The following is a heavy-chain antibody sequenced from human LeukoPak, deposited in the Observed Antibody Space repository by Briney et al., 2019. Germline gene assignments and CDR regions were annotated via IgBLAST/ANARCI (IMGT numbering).Heavy chain of an antibody. CDR2: ISAYNGNT. CDR1: GYTFTSYG. CDR3: ARDKRIRIQLWFANAFDI. V-gene: IGHV1-18*01. D-gene: IGHD5-18*01. J-gene: IGHJ3*02. Sequence: ASVKVSCKASGYTFTSYGISWVRQPPAQGLEWMGWISAYNGNTNYAQKLQGRVTMTTDTSTSTAYMELRSLRSDDTAVYYCARDKRIRIQLWFANAFDIWGQGTMVTVSS.